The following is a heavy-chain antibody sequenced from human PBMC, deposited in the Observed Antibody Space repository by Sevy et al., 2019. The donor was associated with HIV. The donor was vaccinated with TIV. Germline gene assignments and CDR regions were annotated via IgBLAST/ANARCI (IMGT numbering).Heavy chain of an antibody. CDR3: TTNIVGEKEYYYGMDV. CDR1: GFSFSNAW. CDR2: IKSKSDGGTI. V-gene: IGHV3-15*01. J-gene: IGHJ6*02. Sequence: GGSLRLSCAACGFSFSNAWMTWVRQAPGKGLEWVGRIKSKSDGGTIEYAAALKGRFTISRDDSKTTLYMQMNSLKTEDTAVYYCTTNIVGEKEYYYGMDVWGQGTTVTVSS. D-gene: IGHD2-21*01.